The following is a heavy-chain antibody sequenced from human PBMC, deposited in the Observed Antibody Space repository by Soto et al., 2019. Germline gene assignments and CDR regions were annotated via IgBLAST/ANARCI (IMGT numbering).Heavy chain of an antibody. V-gene: IGHV4-59*12. Sequence: SETLSLTCTVSGGSISSYYWNWIRQPPGKGLEWIGYIHYSGSTNYNPSLKSRVTISVDTSKNQFSLNLSSVTATDTAVYYCAGDASLRGAGTGFDSWGRGPRDPVSS. J-gene: IGHJ4*02. CDR1: GGSISSYY. D-gene: IGHD6-13*01. CDR2: IHYSGST. CDR3: AGDASLRGAGTGFDS.